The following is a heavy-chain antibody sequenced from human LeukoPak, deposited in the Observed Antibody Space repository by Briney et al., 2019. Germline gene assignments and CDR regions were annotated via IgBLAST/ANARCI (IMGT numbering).Heavy chain of an antibody. Sequence: PSGTLSLTCTVSGDSINSLDLWSWVRQPPGKGLEWIGEMYLSGTTHSNPSVKSRVTISIDKSKNQFFLNLSFVTAADTAVYYCAGLVGRYSSGLYYYYFDYWGQGTLVTVSS. CDR1: GDSINSLDL. J-gene: IGHJ4*02. CDR2: MYLSGTT. D-gene: IGHD3-22*01. V-gene: IGHV4-4*02. CDR3: AGLVGRYSSGLYYYYFDY.